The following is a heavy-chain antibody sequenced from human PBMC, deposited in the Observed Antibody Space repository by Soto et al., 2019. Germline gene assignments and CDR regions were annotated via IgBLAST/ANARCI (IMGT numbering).Heavy chain of an antibody. J-gene: IGHJ4*02. V-gene: IGHV4-61*01. Sequence: QVQLQESGPGLVKPSETLSLTCTVSRGSVSSASYYWSWIRQAPGKRLQWIGYVSYTGDTNYNPSLKSRVSTSVDTYKNQFSLMLTSVTAADTAVYFCARDRSFGEAIDYWGQGTLVTVSS. D-gene: IGHD3-10*01. CDR1: RGSVSSASYY. CDR3: ARDRSFGEAIDY. CDR2: VSYTGDT.